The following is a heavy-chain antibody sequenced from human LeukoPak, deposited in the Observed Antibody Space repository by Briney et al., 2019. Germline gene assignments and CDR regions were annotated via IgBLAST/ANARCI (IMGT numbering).Heavy chain of an antibody. CDR2: INSDGTST. J-gene: IGHJ4*02. D-gene: IGHD6-13*01. CDR1: GFTFSRYW. CDR3: ARGTTGYSSSWHDY. V-gene: IGHV3-74*01. Sequence: GGSLRLSCAASGFTFSRYWMHWVRQAPGKGLVWVSRINSDGTSTTYADSVKGRFTISRDNAKNTLYLQMNSLRAEDTAVYYCARGTTGYSSSWHDYWGQGTLVTVSS.